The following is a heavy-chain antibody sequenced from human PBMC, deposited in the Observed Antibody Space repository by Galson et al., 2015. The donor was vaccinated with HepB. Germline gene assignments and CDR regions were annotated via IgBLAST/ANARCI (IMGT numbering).Heavy chain of an antibody. J-gene: IGHJ4*02. V-gene: IGHV3-23*01. CDR1: GFTFSSYA. D-gene: IGHD5-18*01. CDR2: ISGSGGST. Sequence: SLRLSCAASGFTFSSYAMSWVRQAPGKGLEWVSAISGSGGSTYYADSVKGRFTISRDNSKNTLYLQMSSLRAEDTAVYYCATEGKPWIQLLDYWGQGTLVTVSS. CDR3: ATEGKPWIQLLDY.